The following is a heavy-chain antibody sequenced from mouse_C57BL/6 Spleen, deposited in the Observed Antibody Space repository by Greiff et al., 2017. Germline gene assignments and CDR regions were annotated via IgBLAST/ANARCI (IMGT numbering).Heavy chain of an antibody. Sequence: EVQVVESGEGLVKPGGSLKLSCAASGFTFSSYAMSWVRQTPEKRLEWVAYISSGGDYIYYADTVKGRFTISRDNARNTLYLQMSSLKSEDTAMYYCTRAKVYYGSSYHWYFDVWGTGTTVTVSS. D-gene: IGHD1-1*01. CDR2: ISSGGDYI. CDR1: GFTFSSYA. J-gene: IGHJ1*03. V-gene: IGHV5-9-1*02. CDR3: TRAKVYYGSSYHWYFDV.